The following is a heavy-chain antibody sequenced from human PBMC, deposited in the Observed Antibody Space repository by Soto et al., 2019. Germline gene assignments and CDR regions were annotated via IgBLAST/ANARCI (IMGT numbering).Heavy chain of an antibody. CDR3: AREVPEYPSFDY. J-gene: IGHJ4*02. Sequence: PSETLSLTCTVSGGSVGSGSYYWSWIRQPPGKGLEWIGCIYYSGSTNYNPSLKSRVTISVDTSKNQFSLKLSSVTAADTAVYYCAREVPEYPSFDYWGQGTLVTVSS. V-gene: IGHV4-61*01. CDR1: GGSVGSGSYY. CDR2: IYYSGST.